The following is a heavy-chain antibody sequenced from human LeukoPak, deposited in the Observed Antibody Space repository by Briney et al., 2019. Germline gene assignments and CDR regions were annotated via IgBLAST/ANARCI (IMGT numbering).Heavy chain of an antibody. CDR3: AREFTFSFDSSGYALGLDH. J-gene: IGHJ5*02. Sequence: PGASVKASCQASGYTFISNYIHWVRQAPGQGLEWMGIINPAGGSTSYAQKFQGRLTMTRDTSTRTVFMELSSLTSDDTVVYYCAREFTFSFDSSGYALGLDHWGQGTLVTVSS. D-gene: IGHD3-22*01. CDR2: INPAGGST. CDR1: GYTFISNY. V-gene: IGHV1-46*01.